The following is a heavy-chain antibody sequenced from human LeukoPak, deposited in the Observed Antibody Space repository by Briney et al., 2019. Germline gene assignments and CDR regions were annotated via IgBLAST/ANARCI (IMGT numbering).Heavy chain of an antibody. Sequence: GASVKVSCKASGYTFTSYGISWVRQAPGQGLEWMGWISAYNGNTNYAQKLQGRVTMTTDTSTSTAYMELRSLRSDDTAVYYCARDRDDIAAAGTGFGDAFDIWGQGTMVTVSS. J-gene: IGHJ3*02. CDR2: ISAYNGNT. CDR3: ARDRDDIAAAGTGFGDAFDI. D-gene: IGHD6-13*01. CDR1: GYTFTSYG. V-gene: IGHV1-18*01.